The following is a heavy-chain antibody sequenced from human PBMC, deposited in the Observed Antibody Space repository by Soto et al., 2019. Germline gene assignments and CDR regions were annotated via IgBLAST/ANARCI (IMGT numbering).Heavy chain of an antibody. J-gene: IGHJ6*02. CDR2: VYYSGST. CDR3: AREGSYKNYYYYGMDV. V-gene: IGHV4-59*01. D-gene: IGHD2-15*01. Sequence: SETLSLTCTVAGGYISSAYWSWIRQPPGEGLEWIGYVYYSGSTKYNPSLKSRVTISVDTSKNQFSLKLSSVTAADTAVYYCAREGSYKNYYYYGMDVWGQGTTVTVSS. CDR1: GGYISSAY.